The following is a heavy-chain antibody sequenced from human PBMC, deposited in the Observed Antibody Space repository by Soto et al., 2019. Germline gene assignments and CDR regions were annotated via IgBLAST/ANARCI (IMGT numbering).Heavy chain of an antibody. J-gene: IGHJ6*02. D-gene: IGHD6-13*01. CDR3: ARDIGPTTTPDSSSWYVAWDRNYYYYGMDV. CDR2: ISSSSSTI. CDR1: GFTFSSYS. V-gene: IGHV3-48*02. Sequence: EVQLVESGGGLVQPGGSLRLSCAASGFTFSSYSMNWVRQAPGKGLEWVSYISSSSSTIYYADSVKGRFTISRDNAKNSLYLQMNSLRDEDTAVYYCARDIGPTTTPDSSSWYVAWDRNYYYYGMDVWGQGTTVTVSS.